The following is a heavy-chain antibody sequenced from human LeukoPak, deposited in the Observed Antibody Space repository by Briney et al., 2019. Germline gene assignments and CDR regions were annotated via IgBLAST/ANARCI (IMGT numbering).Heavy chain of an antibody. CDR3: ARDLGSGTPLDC. D-gene: IGHD1-7*01. CDR1: GFSFSSYW. V-gene: IGHV3-74*01. J-gene: IGHJ4*02. CDR2: IRSDGTST. Sequence: PGGSLRLSCEASGFSFSSYWMHWVRQAPGEGPVWVSLIRSDGTSTSYADSVKGRFTISRDNAKNTVYLQMNSLRAEDTAVYYCARDLGSGTPLDCRGQGTLATVSS.